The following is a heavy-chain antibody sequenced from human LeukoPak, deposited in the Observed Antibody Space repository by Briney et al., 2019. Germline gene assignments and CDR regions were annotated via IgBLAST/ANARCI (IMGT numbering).Heavy chain of an antibody. V-gene: IGHV4-39*07. CDR3: ARVGCSGGSCYALDAFDI. CDR2: INHSGST. CDR1: GVSISSSNSY. D-gene: IGHD2-15*01. Sequence: SETLSLTCTVSGVSISSSNSYWGWIRQPPGKGLEWIGEINHSGSTNYNPSLKSRVTISVDTSKNQFSLKLSSVTAADTAVYYCARVGCSGGSCYALDAFDIWGQGTMVTVSS. J-gene: IGHJ3*02.